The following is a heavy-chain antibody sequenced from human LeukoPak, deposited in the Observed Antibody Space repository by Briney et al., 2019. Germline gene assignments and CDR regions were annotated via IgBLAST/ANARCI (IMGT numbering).Heavy chain of an antibody. J-gene: IGHJ5*02. CDR1: GGSFSGYY. Sequence: SETLSLTCAVYGGSFSGYYWSWLRQPPGKGLEWIGEINHSGSTNYNPSLKSRVTISVDTSKNQFSLKLSSVPAADTAVYYCARRPGKVMVRGVIRNEKRNWFDPWGQGTLVTVSS. D-gene: IGHD3-10*01. V-gene: IGHV4-34*01. CDR2: INHSGST. CDR3: ARRPGKVMVRGVIRNEKRNWFDP.